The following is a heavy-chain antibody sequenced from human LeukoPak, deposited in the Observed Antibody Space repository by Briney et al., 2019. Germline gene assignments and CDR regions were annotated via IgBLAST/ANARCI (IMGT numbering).Heavy chain of an antibody. D-gene: IGHD3-10*01. J-gene: IGHJ3*02. V-gene: IGHV4-34*01. Sequence: PSETLSLTCAVYGGSFSGYYWSWVRQPPGKGLEWIGEINHSGSTNYNPSLKSRVTISVDTSKNQFSLKLSSVTAADTAVYYCAKSNGYGLVDIWGQGTMVAVSS. CDR3: AKSNGYGLVDI. CDR1: GGSFSGYY. CDR2: INHSGST.